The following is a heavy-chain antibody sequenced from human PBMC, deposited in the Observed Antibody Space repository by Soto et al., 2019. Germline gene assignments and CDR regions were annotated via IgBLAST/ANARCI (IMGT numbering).Heavy chain of an antibody. CDR2: IKQDGSEK. CDR1: GFTFSSYW. Sequence: GALRLSCAASGFTFSSYWMSWVRQAPGKGLEWVANIKQDGSEKYYVDSVKGRFTISRDNAKNSLYLQMNSLRAEDTAVYYCARDYEGSATWYFDYCGQGTLLTVSS. D-gene: IGHD3-10*01. J-gene: IGHJ4*02. V-gene: IGHV3-7*03. CDR3: ARDYEGSATWYFDY.